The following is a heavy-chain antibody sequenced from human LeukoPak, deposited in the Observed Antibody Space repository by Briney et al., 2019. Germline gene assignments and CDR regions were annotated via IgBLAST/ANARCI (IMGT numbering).Heavy chain of an antibody. J-gene: IGHJ5*02. D-gene: IGHD6-6*01. CDR3: ARQLEENWFDP. CDR2: IYHSGST. V-gene: IGHV4-30-4*08. CDR1: GGSISSGDYY. Sequence: PSETLSLTCTVSGGSISSGDYYWSWIRQPPGKGLEWIGYIYHSGSTYYNPSLKSRVTISVDRSKNQFSLKLSSATAAETAVYYCARQLEENWFDPWGQGTLGSVSS.